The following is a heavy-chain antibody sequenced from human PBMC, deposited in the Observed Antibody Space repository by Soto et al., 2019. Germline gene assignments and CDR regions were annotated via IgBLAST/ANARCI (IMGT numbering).Heavy chain of an antibody. CDR3: ARQGLGQLHRLVDV. CDR2: INHSGLT. D-gene: IGHD1-26*01. V-gene: IGHV4-59*08. CDR1: GGSITSHY. Sequence: PSETLSLTCSVSGGSITSHYCSWFRQPPGKGLEWIGYINHSGLTSYNPSLKSRVTMSVDTSKNQFSLKVNSVTAADTALYFCARQGLGQLHRLVDVWGPGTTVTFSS. J-gene: IGHJ6*02.